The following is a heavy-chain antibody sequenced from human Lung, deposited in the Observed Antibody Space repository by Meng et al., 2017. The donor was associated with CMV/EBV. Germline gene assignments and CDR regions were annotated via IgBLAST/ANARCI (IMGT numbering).Heavy chain of an antibody. CDR3: TGDSVSNPNLDY. CDR1: GFNVRDKY. Sequence: EVHLVESGXGLVQPGGSXRLSCAASGFNVRDKYMSWVRQAPGKGLEWVCIIYRGDNTYYIDSVKDRFTVSRDNSKNTMYLQMNSLRVEDTAVYYCTGDSVSNPNLDYWGQGTLVNVSS. CDR2: IYRGDNT. D-gene: IGHD3-10*01. V-gene: IGHV3-66*01. J-gene: IGHJ4*02.